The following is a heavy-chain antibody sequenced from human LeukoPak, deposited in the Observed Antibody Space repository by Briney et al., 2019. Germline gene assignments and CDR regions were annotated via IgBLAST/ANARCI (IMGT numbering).Heavy chain of an antibody. Sequence: PGGSLRLSCAASGFTFSSYAMSWVRQAPGEGLEWVSGISGSSGSTYYADSVKGRFTISRDNSKNTLYLQMNSLRAEDTAVYYCAKDLLAYCGGDCPSPDYWGLGTLVTVSS. CDR2: ISGSSGST. J-gene: IGHJ4*02. D-gene: IGHD2-21*02. CDR1: GFTFSSYA. CDR3: AKDLLAYCGGDCPSPDY. V-gene: IGHV3-23*01.